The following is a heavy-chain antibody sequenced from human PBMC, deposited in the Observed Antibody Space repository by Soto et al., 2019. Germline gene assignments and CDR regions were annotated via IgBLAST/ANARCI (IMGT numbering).Heavy chain of an antibody. CDR2: ISAYNGNT. V-gene: IGHV1-18*01. D-gene: IGHD1-20*01. Sequence: ASVKVSCKASGYTFTSYDISWVRQAPGQGLEWMGRISAYNGNTNYAQKLQGRVTMTTNTSTSTAYMELGSLRSDDTAVYYCAREKTSITGTQYYFDYWGQGTLVTVSS. CDR1: GYTFTSYD. CDR3: AREKTSITGTQYYFDY. J-gene: IGHJ4*02.